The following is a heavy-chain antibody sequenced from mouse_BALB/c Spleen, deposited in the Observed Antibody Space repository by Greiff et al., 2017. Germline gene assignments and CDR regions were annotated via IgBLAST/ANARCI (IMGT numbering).Heavy chain of an antibody. D-gene: IGHD2-14*01. CDR1: GFTFTDYY. CDR3: ERVRPDYFED. J-gene: IGHJ2*01. V-gene: IGHV7-3*02. Sequence: VQLMESGGGLVQPGGSLRLSCATSGFTFTDYYMSWVRPPPGKALEWLGFIRNKANGYTTEYSASVKGRFTISRDNSQSILYLQMNTLRAEDSATYYCERVRPDYFEDWGQGTTLTVSS. CDR2: IRNKANGYTT.